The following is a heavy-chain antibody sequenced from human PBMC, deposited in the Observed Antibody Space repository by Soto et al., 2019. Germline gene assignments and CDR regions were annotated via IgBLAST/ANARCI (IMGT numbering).Heavy chain of an antibody. D-gene: IGHD6-13*01. J-gene: IGHJ5*02. V-gene: IGHV4-39*01. CDR1: GGSISSSSYY. Sequence: QLQLQESGPGLVKPSETLSLTCTVSGGSISSSSYYWGWIRQPPGKGLEWIGSIYYSGSTYYNPSLKSRVTISVDTSKNQFSLKLSSVTAADTAVYYCARHRGSSWYRDNWFDPWGQGTLVTVSS. CDR2: IYYSGST. CDR3: ARHRGSSWYRDNWFDP.